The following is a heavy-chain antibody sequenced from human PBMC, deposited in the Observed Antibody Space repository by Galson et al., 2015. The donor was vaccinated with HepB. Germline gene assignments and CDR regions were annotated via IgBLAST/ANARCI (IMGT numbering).Heavy chain of an antibody. CDR1: GFTFSSYT. CDR2: ISSAGTTM. Sequence: SLRLSCAASGFTFSSYTMNWVRQAPGKGLESVSYISSAGTTMYYADSAKGRFTISRDNAQISLYLQMNSLRDEDTAVYYCARVYFGSGSSSAYWYFDLWGRGALVTVSS. V-gene: IGHV3-48*02. D-gene: IGHD3-10*01. CDR3: ARVYFGSGSSSAYWYFDL. J-gene: IGHJ2*01.